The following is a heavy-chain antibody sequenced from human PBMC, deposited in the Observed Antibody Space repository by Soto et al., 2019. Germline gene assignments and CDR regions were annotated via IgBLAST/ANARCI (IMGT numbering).Heavy chain of an antibody. CDR3: ARIGGDIVFGGFDY. Sequence: QVQLVESGGGVVQPGRSLRLSCAASGFTFSSYAMHWVRQAPGKGLEWVAVISYDGSNKYYADSVKGRFTISRDNSKNTLYLQMNSLRAEDTAVYYCARIGGDIVFGGFDYWGQGTLVTVSS. V-gene: IGHV3-30-3*01. D-gene: IGHD3-16*02. J-gene: IGHJ4*02. CDR1: GFTFSSYA. CDR2: ISYDGSNK.